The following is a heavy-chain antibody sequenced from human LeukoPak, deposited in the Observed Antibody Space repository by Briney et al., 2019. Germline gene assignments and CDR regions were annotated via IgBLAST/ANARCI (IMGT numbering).Heavy chain of an antibody. CDR3: ARYQGPMDV. J-gene: IGHJ6*02. CDR2: IYSTGST. V-gene: IGHV4-59*08. D-gene: IGHD2-2*01. Sequence: PSETLSLTCTVSGGSIRSYYWSWIRQPPGKGLEWIGVIYSTGSTNYKPSLKSRVTISVDTSKNQFSLKLSSVTAADTAVYYCARYQGPMDVWGQGTTVTVSS. CDR1: GGSIRSYY.